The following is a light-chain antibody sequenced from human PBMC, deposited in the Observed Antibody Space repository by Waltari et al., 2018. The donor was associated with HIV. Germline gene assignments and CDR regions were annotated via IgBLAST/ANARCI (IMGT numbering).Light chain of an antibody. J-gene: IGLJ1*01. V-gene: IGLV2-11*01. CDR3: CSYVGSGYV. Sequence: QSALTQPRSVSGSPGQSVTISCTGTSSDVGGYNYVSWYQQHPGKAPKLMIYAVSKRPSGVPDRFSGSKSGNTASLTISGLQAEDEADYYCCSYVGSGYVFGTGTKVTVL. CDR1: SSDVGGYNY. CDR2: AVS.